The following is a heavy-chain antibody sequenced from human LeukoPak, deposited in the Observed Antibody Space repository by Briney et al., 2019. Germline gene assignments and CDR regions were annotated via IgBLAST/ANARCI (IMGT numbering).Heavy chain of an antibody. CDR1: GGTFSSYA. D-gene: IGHD6-13*01. Sequence: SVKVSCKASGGTFSSYAISWVRQAPGQGLEWMGGIIPIFGTANYAQKFQGRVTITADKSTSTAYMELSSLRSEDTAVYYCARGGRQQLVLGDAFDIWGQGTMVTVSS. J-gene: IGHJ3*02. CDR2: IIPIFGTA. CDR3: ARGGRQQLVLGDAFDI. V-gene: IGHV1-69*06.